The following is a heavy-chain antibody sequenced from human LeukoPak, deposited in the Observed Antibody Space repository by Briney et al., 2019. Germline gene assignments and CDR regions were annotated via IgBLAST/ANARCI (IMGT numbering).Heavy chain of an antibody. CDR1: GYSFTRYG. V-gene: IGHV1-18*04. Sequence: GASVKVSCQASGYSFTRYGLTWVRQAPAQGLEWMGWISPNNGNTNYGPTLQGRVTMTTDTSTSNAYVELRNLRSDDTAVYYCARDYFGSGSYYYFDYWGQGTLVTVSS. CDR2: ISPNNGNT. CDR3: ARDYFGSGSYYYFDY. D-gene: IGHD3-10*01. J-gene: IGHJ4*02.